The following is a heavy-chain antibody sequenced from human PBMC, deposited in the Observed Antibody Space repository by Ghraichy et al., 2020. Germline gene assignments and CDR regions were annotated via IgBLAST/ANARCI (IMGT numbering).Heavy chain of an antibody. D-gene: IGHD3-3*01. CDR3: ARGPSTITIFGVAKGAFDI. V-gene: IGHV4-4*07. J-gene: IGHJ3*02. CDR1: GGSISSYY. CDR2: IYTSGST. Sequence: SETLSLTCSVSGGSISSYYWSWVRQPAGKGLEWIGRIYTSGSTNYNPSLKSRGTMSVDTSKNQFSLKLSSVTAADTAVYYCARGPSTITIFGVAKGAFDIWGQGTMVTVS.